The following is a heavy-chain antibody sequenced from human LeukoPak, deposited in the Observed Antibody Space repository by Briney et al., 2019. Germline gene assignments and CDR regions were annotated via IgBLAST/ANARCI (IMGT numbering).Heavy chain of an antibody. CDR2: ISSSSSYI. V-gene: IGHV3-21*01. CDR3: ARDYAGGNYYMDV. CDR1: GFTFSSYS. Sequence: GGSLRHSCAASGFTFSSYSMNWVRQAPGKGLEWVSSISSSSSYIYYADSVKGRFTISRDNAKNSLYLQMNSLRAEDTAVYYCARDYAGGNYYMDVWGKGTTVTVSS. J-gene: IGHJ6*03. D-gene: IGHD2-2*01.